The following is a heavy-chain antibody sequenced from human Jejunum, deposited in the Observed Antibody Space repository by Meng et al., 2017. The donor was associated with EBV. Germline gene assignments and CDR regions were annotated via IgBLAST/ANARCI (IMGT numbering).Heavy chain of an antibody. D-gene: IGHD5-18*01. V-gene: IGHV3-30*18. CDR1: GFTFSSYG. J-gene: IGHJ4*02. CDR2: ISYDGSNK. CDR3: AKDRPGYTYGFDY. Sequence: QVQLGESGRGGVQPGRSLRLACAASGFTFSSYGMHWVRQAPGKGLEWVAVISYDGSNKYYADSVKGRFTISRDNSKNTLYLQMNSLRAEDTAVYYCAKDRPGYTYGFDYWGQGTLVTVSS.